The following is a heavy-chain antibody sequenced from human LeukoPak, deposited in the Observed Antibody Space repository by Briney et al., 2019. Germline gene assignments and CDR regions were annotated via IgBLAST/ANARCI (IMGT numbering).Heavy chain of an antibody. CDR2: IIGSGGST. V-gene: IGHV3-23*01. Sequence: GGSLSLSCVVSGFTFSSYAMSWVRQAPGKGLEWVSVIIGSGGSTYYPDSVKGRFTISRDNSKNTLYLQMNSLRAEDTAVYYCAKDKNWAFDYWGQGTLVTVSS. J-gene: IGHJ4*02. CDR3: AKDKNWAFDY. D-gene: IGHD7-27*01. CDR1: GFTFSSYA.